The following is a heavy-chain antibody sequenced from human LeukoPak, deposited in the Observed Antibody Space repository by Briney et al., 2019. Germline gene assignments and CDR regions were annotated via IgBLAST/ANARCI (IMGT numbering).Heavy chain of an antibody. CDR1: GFSFEDYG. D-gene: IGHD2-21*02. CDR2: INCNGGST. J-gene: IGHJ3*02. V-gene: IGHV3-20*04. Sequence: GGSLRLSCAASGFSFEDYGMSWVRQAPGKGLEWVSGINCNGGSTGYGDSVKGRFTISRDNAKSCLYLQMNSLRAEDTALYYCARDRESCGGDCYSSNDAFDIWGQGTKVTVSS. CDR3: ARDRESCGGDCYSSNDAFDI.